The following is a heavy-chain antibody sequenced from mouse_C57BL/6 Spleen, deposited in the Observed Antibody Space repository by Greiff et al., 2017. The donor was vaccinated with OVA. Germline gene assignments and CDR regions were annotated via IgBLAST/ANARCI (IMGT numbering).Heavy chain of an antibody. J-gene: IGHJ3*01. CDR3: ARYGDPDGDAY. D-gene: IGHD1-1*02. V-gene: IGHV1-82*01. CDR1: GYAFSSSW. Sequence: VQLQQSGPELVKPGASVKISCKASGYAFSSSWMNWVKQRPGKGLEWIGRIYPGDGDTNYNGKFKGKATLTADKSSSTAYMQLSSLTSEDSAVYFCARYGDPDGDAYWGQGTLVTVSA. CDR2: IYPGDGDT.